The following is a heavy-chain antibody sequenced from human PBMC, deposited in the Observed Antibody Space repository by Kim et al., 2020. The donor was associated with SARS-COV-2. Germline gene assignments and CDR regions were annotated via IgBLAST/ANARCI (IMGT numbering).Heavy chain of an antibody. J-gene: IGHJ6*02. CDR1: GGTFSSYA. Sequence: SVKVSCKASGGTFSSYAISWVRQAPGQGLEWMGGIIPIFGTANYAQKFQGRVTITADESTSTAYMELSSLRSEDTAVYYCARGTERGGYSSGWSGHYYYGMDVWGQGTTVTVSS. V-gene: IGHV1-69*13. D-gene: IGHD6-19*01. CDR2: IIPIFGTA. CDR3: ARGTERGGYSSGWSGHYYYGMDV.